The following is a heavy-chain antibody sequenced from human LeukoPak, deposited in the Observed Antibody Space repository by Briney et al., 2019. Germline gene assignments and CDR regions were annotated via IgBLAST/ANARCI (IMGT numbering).Heavy chain of an antibody. V-gene: IGHV3-33*01. CDR2: IWYDGSNK. CDR3: ARDLGYCTNGVCYRDSAIDY. Sequence: PGQSLRLSCAASGFTFSSYGMHWVRQAPGKGLEWVAVIWYDGSNKYYADSVKGRFTISRDNSKNTLYLQMNSLRAEDTAVYYCARDLGYCTNGVCYRDSAIDYWGQGTLVTVSS. D-gene: IGHD2-8*01. CDR1: GFTFSSYG. J-gene: IGHJ4*02.